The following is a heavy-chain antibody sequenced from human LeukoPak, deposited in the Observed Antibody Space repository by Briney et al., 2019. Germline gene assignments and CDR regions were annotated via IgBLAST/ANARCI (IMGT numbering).Heavy chain of an antibody. V-gene: IGHV4-39*07. J-gene: IGHJ4*02. CDR3: ARERYSSSSRPANFDC. D-gene: IGHD6-6*01. CDR1: GGSISSSSYY. Sequence: PSETLSLTCTVSGGSISSSSYYWGWIRQPPGKGLEWLGSLSYSGSAYYNPSLRSRVTISIDTTKNQFSLKLTSVTAADTAVYYCARERYSSSSRPANFDCWGQGTLVTVSS. CDR2: LSYSGSA.